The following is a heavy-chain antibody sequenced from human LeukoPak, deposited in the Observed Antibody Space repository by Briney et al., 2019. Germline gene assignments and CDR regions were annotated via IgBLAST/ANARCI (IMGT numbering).Heavy chain of an antibody. CDR2: IIPIFGTA. CDR3: AREPYLLWFGESRNWFDP. Sequence: SVKVSCKASGGTFSSYAISWVRQAPGQGLEWMGGIIPIFGTANYAQKFQGRVTITADESTSTAYMELGSLRSEDTAVYYCAREPYLLWFGESRNWFDPWGQGTLVTVSS. V-gene: IGHV1-69*13. J-gene: IGHJ5*02. CDR1: GGTFSSYA. D-gene: IGHD3-10*01.